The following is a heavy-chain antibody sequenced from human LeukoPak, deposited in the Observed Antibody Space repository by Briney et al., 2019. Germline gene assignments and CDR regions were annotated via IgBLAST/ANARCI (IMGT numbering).Heavy chain of an antibody. V-gene: IGHV3-33*01. CDR1: GFTFSSYG. CDR3: ARDATPPYYYDSSGYYLAY. D-gene: IGHD3-22*01. J-gene: IGHJ4*02. Sequence: GGSLRLSCAASGFTFSSYGMHWVRQAPGKGLEWVAVIWHDGSNKYYADSVKGRFTISRDNSKNTLYLQMNSLRAEDTAVYYCARDATPPYYYDSSGYYLAYWGQGTLVTVSS. CDR2: IWHDGSNK.